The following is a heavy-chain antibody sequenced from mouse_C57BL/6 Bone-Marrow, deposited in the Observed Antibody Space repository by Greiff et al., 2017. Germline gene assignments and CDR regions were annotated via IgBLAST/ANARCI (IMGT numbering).Heavy chain of an antibody. CDR2: ISDGGSYT. CDR1: GFTFSSYA. D-gene: IGHD2-4*01. V-gene: IGHV5-4*01. J-gene: IGHJ3*01. CDR3: ARDRRLRRKFAD. Sequence: EVKLVESGGGLVKPGGSLKLSCAASGFTFSSYAMSWVRQTPEKRLEWVATISDGGSYTYYPDNVKGRFTISRYNANNNLYLQMSHLKSEDTAMYYCARDRRLRRKFADWGQGTMVTVSA.